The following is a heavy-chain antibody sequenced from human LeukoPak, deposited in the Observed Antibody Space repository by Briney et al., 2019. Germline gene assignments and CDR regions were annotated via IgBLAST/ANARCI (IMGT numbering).Heavy chain of an antibody. V-gene: IGHV3-66*01. Sequence: GGSLRLSCAASGFTVSSNYMSWVRQAPGKGLEWVSVIYSGGSTYYADSVKGRFTISRDNPKNTLYLQMNSLRAEDTAVYYCAREFPRLSGFIDYWGQGTLVTVSS. CDR2: IYSGGST. CDR3: AREFPRLSGFIDY. CDR1: GFTVSSNY. D-gene: IGHD1-26*01. J-gene: IGHJ4*02.